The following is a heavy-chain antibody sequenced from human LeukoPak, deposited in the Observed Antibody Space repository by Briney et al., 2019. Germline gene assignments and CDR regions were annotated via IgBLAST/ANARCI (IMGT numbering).Heavy chain of an antibody. CDR2: IYNSGST. CDR3: AIRLVVLQGFDY. J-gene: IGHJ4*02. D-gene: IGHD3-16*02. V-gene: IGHV4-38-2*01. CDR1: GYTISSGYY. Sequence: SETLSLTCAVSGYTISSGYYWGLRRPPPGEGVGLVGSIYNSGSTYYKPSLQGRVTISVDTSKNQFSLKLSSVTAADTAVYYCAIRLVVLQGFDYWGQGTLVTVS.